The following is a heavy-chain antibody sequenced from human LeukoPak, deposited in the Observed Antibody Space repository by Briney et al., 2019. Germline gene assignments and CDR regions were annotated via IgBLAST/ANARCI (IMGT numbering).Heavy chain of an antibody. J-gene: IGHJ4*02. CDR3: ARDGRDPGPLDY. CDR1: GFTVSSNY. CDR2: IYSGVST. V-gene: IGHV3-66*01. Sequence: PGGSLRLSCAASGFTVSSNYMSCVRQAPGKGLEWVSIIYSGVSTYYADSVKGRFTISKDNSKDTLYLQMNSLRVEDTAVYYCARDGRDPGPLDYWGQGTLVTVSS. D-gene: IGHD2-21*02.